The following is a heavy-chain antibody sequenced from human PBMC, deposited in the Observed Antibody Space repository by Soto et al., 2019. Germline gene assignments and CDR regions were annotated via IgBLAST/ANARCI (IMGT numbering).Heavy chain of an antibody. CDR2: ISGYNGNT. Sequence: QVQLVQSGGEVKKPGASVKVSCKASGYTFTRYGISWVRQAPGQGLEWMGWISGYNGNTNYAQKLQGRVTMTTGTSTSTAYMELSSLRSDDTAVYYCARDVDTAIYYYYGMDVWGQGTTVTVSS. V-gene: IGHV1-18*04. CDR1: GYTFTRYG. CDR3: ARDVDTAIYYYYGMDV. D-gene: IGHD5-18*01. J-gene: IGHJ6*02.